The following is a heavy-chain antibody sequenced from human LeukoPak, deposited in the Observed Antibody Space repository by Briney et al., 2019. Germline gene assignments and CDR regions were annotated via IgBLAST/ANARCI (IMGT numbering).Heavy chain of an antibody. J-gene: IGHJ6*03. CDR1: GYTFTSYD. Sequence: GASVKASCKASGYTFTSYDINWVRQATGQGLEWMGWMNPNSGNTGYAQKFQGRVTMTRNTSISTAYMELSSLRSEDTAVYYCARLQLVHYYYYMDVWGKGTTVTVSS. CDR3: ARLQLVHYYYYMDV. CDR2: MNPNSGNT. V-gene: IGHV1-8*01. D-gene: IGHD6-6*01.